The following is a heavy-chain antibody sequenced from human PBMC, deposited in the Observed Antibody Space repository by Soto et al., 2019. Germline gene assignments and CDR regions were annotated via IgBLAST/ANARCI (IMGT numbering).Heavy chain of an antibody. D-gene: IGHD4-4*01. V-gene: IGHV3-23*01. Sequence: EVQLLESGGGLVQPGGSLRLSCVGSGFSFRQYAMNWVRQAPGKGLEWVSGISGSGGSGRGFYADPVKGRFTISRDNSKNTLYLEMNSLRAEDTAVYYCAKDLVDYSSAIDFWGQGTLVTVSS. J-gene: IGHJ4*02. CDR3: AKDLVDYSSAIDF. CDR2: ISGSGGSGRG. CDR1: GFSFRQYA.